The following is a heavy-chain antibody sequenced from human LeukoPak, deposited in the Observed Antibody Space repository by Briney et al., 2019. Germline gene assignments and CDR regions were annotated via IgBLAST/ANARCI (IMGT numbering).Heavy chain of an antibody. V-gene: IGHV3-49*04. J-gene: IGHJ4*02. CDR1: GFTFGDYG. CDR2: IRSKAYGGTT. CDR3: TRLSAVGANDY. D-gene: IGHD1-26*01. Sequence: PGGSLRLSCTASGFTFGDYGMSWVRQAPGKGLEWVSFIRSKAYGGTTEYAASVKGRFTISRVDSKSIAYPQMNSLKTEDTAVYYCTRLSAVGANDYWGQGTLVTVSS.